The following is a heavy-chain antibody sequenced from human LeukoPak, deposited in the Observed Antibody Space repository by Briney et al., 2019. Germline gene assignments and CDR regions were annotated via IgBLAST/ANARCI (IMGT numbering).Heavy chain of an antibody. V-gene: IGHV3-11*01. Sequence: GGSLRLSCAASGFTFSDYYMSWIRQAPGKGLEWVSYISSSGSTIYYADSVKGRFTISRDNSKNTLYLQMNSLRAEDTAVYYCAKDRYYDSSGTTPDYWGQGTLVTVSS. CDR3: AKDRYYDSSGTTPDY. D-gene: IGHD3-22*01. CDR1: GFTFSDYY. J-gene: IGHJ4*02. CDR2: ISSSGSTI.